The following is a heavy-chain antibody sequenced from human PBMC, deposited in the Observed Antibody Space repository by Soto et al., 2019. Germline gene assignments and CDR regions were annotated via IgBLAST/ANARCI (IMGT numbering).Heavy chain of an antibody. D-gene: IGHD3-10*01. CDR3: AKIRGGYYGLGSYPYFDY. J-gene: IGHJ4*02. CDR1: GYTFTGYY. Sequence: ASVKVSCKASGYTFTGYYMHWVRQAPGQGLEWMGWINPNSGGTNYAQKFQGRVTMTRDTSISTAYMELSRLRSDDTAVYYCAKIRGGYYGLGSYPYFDYWGQGTLVTVSS. V-gene: IGHV1-2*02. CDR2: INPNSGGT.